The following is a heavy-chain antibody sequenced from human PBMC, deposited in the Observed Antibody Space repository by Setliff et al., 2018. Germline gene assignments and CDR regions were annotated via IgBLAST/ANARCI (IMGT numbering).Heavy chain of an antibody. CDR3: ARGYCSSAACFFAGWFDP. Sequence: SETLSLTCTVSGDSISSTSYQWGWVRQPPGKGLEWIGSIYYTGTAYYNPSLKSRVTISVDTSKNQFSLQVTSLAATDTALYFCARGYCSSAACFFAGWFDPWGQGTLVTV. CDR2: IYYTGTA. J-gene: IGHJ5*02. D-gene: IGHD2-2*01. V-gene: IGHV4-39*01. CDR1: GDSISSTSYQ.